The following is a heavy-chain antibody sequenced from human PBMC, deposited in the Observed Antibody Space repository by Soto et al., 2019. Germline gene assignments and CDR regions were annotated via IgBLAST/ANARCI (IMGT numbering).Heavy chain of an antibody. CDR3: AQGVSSSWNDPIDH. CDR2: IGGSGNVK. J-gene: IGHJ4*02. Sequence: GGSLRLSCAASGFTFDNYAMSWVRQAPGKGLEWVSGIGGSGNVKYYADSVKGRFTLSRDTSKNTLYLQMNSLRAEDTAVYHCAQGVSSSWNDPIDHWGQGTLVTVSS. CDR1: GFTFDNYA. D-gene: IGHD6-13*01. V-gene: IGHV3-23*01.